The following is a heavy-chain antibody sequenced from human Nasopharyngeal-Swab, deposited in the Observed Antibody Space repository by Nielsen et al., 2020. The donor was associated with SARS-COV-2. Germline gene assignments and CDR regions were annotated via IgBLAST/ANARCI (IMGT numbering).Heavy chain of an antibody. V-gene: IGHV1-8*01. D-gene: IGHD1-7*01. J-gene: IGHJ6*02. CDR1: GYTFPSYA. Sequence: VTVSCPASGYTFPSYAINWVRPATGQGLEWMGWMNPNSGNTGYAQKFPGRVTMTRNTSISTAYMELSSLRSEDTAVYYCARELELPHYYYDMDVWGQGTTVTVSS. CDR3: ARELELPHYYYDMDV. CDR2: MNPNSGNT.